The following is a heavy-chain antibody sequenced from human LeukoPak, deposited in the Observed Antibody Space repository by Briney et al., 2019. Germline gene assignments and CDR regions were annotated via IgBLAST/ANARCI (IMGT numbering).Heavy chain of an antibody. CDR2: IIPIFGTA. V-gene: IGHV1-69*13. CDR1: GGTFSSYA. CDR3: ARDTRFLEWLSNPGNAFDI. D-gene: IGHD3-3*01. Sequence: ASVKVSCKASGGTFSSYAISWVRQAPGQGLEWMGGIIPIFGTANYAQKFQGRVTITADESTSTAYMELSSLRSEDTAVYYCARDTRFLEWLSNPGNAFDIRGQGTMVTVSS. J-gene: IGHJ3*02.